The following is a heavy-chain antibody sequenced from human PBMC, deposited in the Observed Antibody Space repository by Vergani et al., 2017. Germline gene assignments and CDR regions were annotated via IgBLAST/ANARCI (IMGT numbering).Heavy chain of an antibody. Sequence: QVQLVESGGGVVQPGRSLRLSCAASGFTFSSYGMQWVRQAPGKGLEWVAVIWYVGSNKYYADSVKGRFTISRDNSKNTLYLQMNSLRAEDTAVYYCAREEWELQRGIDYWGQGTLVTVSS. CDR1: GFTFSSYG. J-gene: IGHJ4*02. CDR3: AREEWELQRGIDY. CDR2: IWYVGSNK. V-gene: IGHV3-33*01. D-gene: IGHD1-26*01.